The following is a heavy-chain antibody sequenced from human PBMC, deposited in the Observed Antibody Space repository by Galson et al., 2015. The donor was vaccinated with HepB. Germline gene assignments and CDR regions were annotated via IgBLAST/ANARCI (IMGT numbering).Heavy chain of an antibody. CDR1: GFSFSTYW. CDR3: VSAYGVVFDP. J-gene: IGHJ5*02. D-gene: IGHD2-8*01. Sequence: SLRLSCAASGFSFSTYWMHWVRQAPGKGLEWVSRINTEGSSTTYADSVKGRFTISRDNAKNTLYLQMNRLRAEDTAVYYCVSAYGVVFDPWGQGTLVTVSS. CDR2: INTEGSST. V-gene: IGHV3-74*01.